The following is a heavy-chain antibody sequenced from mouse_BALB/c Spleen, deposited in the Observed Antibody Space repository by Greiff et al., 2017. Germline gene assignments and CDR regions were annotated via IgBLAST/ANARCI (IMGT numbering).Heavy chain of an antibody. Sequence: EVMLVESGGGLVKPGGSLKLSCAASGFAFSSYDMSWVRQTPEKRLEWVAYISSGGGSTYYPDTVTGRFTISRDNAKNTLYLEMSSLRSEDTAMYYCANIYDGYYGFAYWGQGTLVTVSA. CDR3: ANIYDGYYGFAY. CDR2: ISSGGGST. J-gene: IGHJ3*01. D-gene: IGHD2-3*01. V-gene: IGHV5-12-1*01. CDR1: GFAFSSYD.